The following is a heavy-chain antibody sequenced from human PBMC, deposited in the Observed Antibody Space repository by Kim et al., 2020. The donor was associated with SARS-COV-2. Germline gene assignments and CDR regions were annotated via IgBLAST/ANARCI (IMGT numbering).Heavy chain of an antibody. CDR1: GGSISSSSYY. D-gene: IGHD3-9*01. V-gene: IGHV4-39*01. CDR3: ARLMAAYYDILTGYYNVWYFDY. J-gene: IGHJ4*02. CDR2: INYSGST. Sequence: SETLSLTCTVSGGSISSSSYYWGWIRQPPGKGLEWIGSINYSGSTYYNPSLKSRVTLSVDTSKNQFSLKLSHVTAADTAVYYCARLMAAYYDILTGYYNVWYFDYWGQGTLVTVSS.